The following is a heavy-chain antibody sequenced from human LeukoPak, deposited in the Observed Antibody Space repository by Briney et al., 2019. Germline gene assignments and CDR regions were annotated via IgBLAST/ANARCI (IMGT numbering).Heavy chain of an antibody. D-gene: IGHD6-19*01. Sequence: GGSLRLSCAASGFTFSSYGMHWVRQTPGKGLEWVAVISYDGSNKDYADSVKGRFTISRDNSKNTLYLQMRSLRVEDTGVYYCAKDRGSSGRNYFDQGGRETRLTVSS. CDR1: GFTFSSYG. V-gene: IGHV3-30*18. CDR2: ISYDGSNK. CDR3: AKDRGSSGRNYFDQ. J-gene: IGHJ4*02.